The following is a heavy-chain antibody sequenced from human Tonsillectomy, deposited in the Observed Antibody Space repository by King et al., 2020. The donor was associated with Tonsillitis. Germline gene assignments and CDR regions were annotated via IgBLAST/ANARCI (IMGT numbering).Heavy chain of an antibody. CDR3: AKDRGFYMDV. CDR2: ISYDGSNK. J-gene: IGHJ6*03. Sequence: QLVQSGGGVVQPGRSLRLSCAASGFTFSSYGMHWVRQAPGKGLEWVAVISYDGSNKYYADSVKGRFTISRDNSKNTLYLQMNSLRAEATAVYYCAKDRGFYMDVWGKGTTVTVSS. CDR1: GFTFSSYG. V-gene: IGHV3-30*18.